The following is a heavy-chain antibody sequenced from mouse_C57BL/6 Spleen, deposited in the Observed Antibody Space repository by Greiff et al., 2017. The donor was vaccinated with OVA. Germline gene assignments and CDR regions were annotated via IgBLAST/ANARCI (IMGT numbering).Heavy chain of an antibody. V-gene: IGHV2-2*01. J-gene: IGHJ4*01. CDR1: GFSFTSYG. Sequence: QVQLQQSGPGLVQPSQSLSITCTVSGFSFTSYGVHWVRQSPGKGLEWLGVIWSGGSTDYNASFISRLSISKDNSKSQVFFKINRLQAADTAIYSCARTTGYYYAMDYWGQGTSVTVSS. CDR3: ARTTGYYYAMDY. CDR2: IWSGGST.